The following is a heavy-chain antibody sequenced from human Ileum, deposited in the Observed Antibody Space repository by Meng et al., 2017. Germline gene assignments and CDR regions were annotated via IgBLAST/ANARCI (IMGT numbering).Heavy chain of an antibody. CDR1: GDSTIRSNHY. J-gene: IGHJ4*02. D-gene: IGHD6-13*01. Sequence: QLQLQESGPGLVKPSETLSLTCTDSGDSTIRSNHYWGWIRQPPGKGLEWIGSIDYSGSTYYNPSLKSRVTISVDTSKNQFSLKLISATAADTAVYYCARDRSISWFFYWGQGTLVTVSS. V-gene: IGHV4-39*07. CDR2: IDYSGST. CDR3: ARDRSISWFFY.